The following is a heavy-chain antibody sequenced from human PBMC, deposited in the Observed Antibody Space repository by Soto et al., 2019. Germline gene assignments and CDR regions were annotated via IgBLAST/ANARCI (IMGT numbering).Heavy chain of an antibody. D-gene: IGHD4-4*01. CDR2: VYDSGET. CDR3: ARGFSNSITTRFDS. Sequence: VHLHQWGAGLLRPSETLSLTCTVSGESFSGYYWSWIRQSPEKGLEWIGEVYDSGETKYNPSLKSRVTISEDPSKNQFSLRMSSMTAADTAVYYCARGFSNSITTRFDSWGQGTLVTVSS. CDR1: GESFSGYY. V-gene: IGHV4-34*01. J-gene: IGHJ4*02.